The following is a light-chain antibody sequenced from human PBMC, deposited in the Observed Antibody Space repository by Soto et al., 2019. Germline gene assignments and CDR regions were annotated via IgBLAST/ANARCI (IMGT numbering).Light chain of an antibody. J-gene: IGLJ2*01. Sequence: QSAVTQPRSVSGSPGQSVTISCTGTSSDVGGYDFVSWYQQHPGKAPRLIIFDVDQRPSGVPDRFSGSKSVNTASLNIAGLRGEDEADYYCCSYAGSSFAIFGGGTKLTVL. V-gene: IGLV2-11*01. CDR1: SSDVGGYDF. CDR3: CSYAGSSFAI. CDR2: DVD.